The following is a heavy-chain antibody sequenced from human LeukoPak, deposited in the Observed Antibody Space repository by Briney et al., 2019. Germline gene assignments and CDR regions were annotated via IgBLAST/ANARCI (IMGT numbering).Heavy chain of an antibody. J-gene: IGHJ4*02. CDR3: ARDLGVVSHYPN. CDR1: GGSLSSSSYY. V-gene: IGHV4-39*07. Sequence: PETLSLTCTVSGGSLSSSSYYWGWIRQPPGKGLEWIGSIFYSGSTYYNPSLKSRVTVSVDTSKNQFSLKLSSLTAADTAVYYCARDLGVVSHYPNWGQGALVTVSS. CDR2: IFYSGST. D-gene: IGHD1-26*01.